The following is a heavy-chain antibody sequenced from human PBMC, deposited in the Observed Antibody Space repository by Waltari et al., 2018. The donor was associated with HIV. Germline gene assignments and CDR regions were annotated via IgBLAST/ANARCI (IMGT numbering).Heavy chain of an antibody. Sequence: QVQLPESGPGLVKPSGNLSLTCAVSGGSIGSSTWWVWVRQPAGKGLEWIGDVYHSGSTNYNPSLKSRVTISVDTSKSRFFLSLKSVTAADTAIYYCARGSSYSAHNWLDPWGQGTLVTVSS. J-gene: IGHJ5*02. V-gene: IGHV4-4*02. CDR1: GGSIGSSTW. CDR2: VYHSGST. D-gene: IGHD2-15*01. CDR3: ARGSSYSAHNWLDP.